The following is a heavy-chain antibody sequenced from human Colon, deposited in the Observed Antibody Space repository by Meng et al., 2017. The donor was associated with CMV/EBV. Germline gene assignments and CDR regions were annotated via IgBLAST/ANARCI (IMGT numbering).Heavy chain of an antibody. J-gene: IGHJ3*02. CDR1: GFTLITYA. D-gene: IGHD2-2*03. CDR2: ISDSGNCS. V-gene: IGHV3-30*04. Sequence: GGSLRLSCAASGFTLITYAMHGFRQPPGRGWECVTIISDSGNCSYYADSVKGRFTISRDNSKNTLNLQMNGLRAEDTAVYYCARRGLDMFAAFDIWGLGTLVTVSS. CDR3: ARRGLDMFAAFDI.